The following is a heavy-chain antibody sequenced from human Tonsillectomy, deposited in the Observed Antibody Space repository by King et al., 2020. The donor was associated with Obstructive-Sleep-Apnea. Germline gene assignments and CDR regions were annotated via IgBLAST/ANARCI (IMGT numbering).Heavy chain of an antibody. CDR1: GFSFSSYV. Sequence: VQLVESGGGVVQPGRSLRLSCAASGFSFSSYVMHWVRQAPGKGLEWVAVISYDGSNKYYADSVKGRFTISRDNSKNTLYLQMNSLRVEDTAVYYCARDGGGDVVVPVAMIFYSYFGMDVWGQGTTVTVSS. D-gene: IGHD2-2*01. CDR3: ARDGGGDVVVPVAMIFYSYFGMDV. V-gene: IGHV3-30*04. J-gene: IGHJ6*02. CDR2: ISYDGSNK.